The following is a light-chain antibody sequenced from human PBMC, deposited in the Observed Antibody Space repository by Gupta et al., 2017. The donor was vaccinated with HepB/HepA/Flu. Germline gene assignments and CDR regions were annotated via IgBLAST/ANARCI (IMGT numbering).Light chain of an antibody. Sequence: SYVLTQPPSVSVAPGKTATITSGGNNIGSKSVHWYQLKPGRAPVPVVYDDDDLPSGIPERISGSNSGTTASLTISRVEAGDEADYYCQVWDDISDQVVCGGGTKLTV. CDR2: DDD. V-gene: IGLV3-21*03. CDR3: QVWDDISDQVV. CDR1: NIGSKS. J-gene: IGLJ2*01.